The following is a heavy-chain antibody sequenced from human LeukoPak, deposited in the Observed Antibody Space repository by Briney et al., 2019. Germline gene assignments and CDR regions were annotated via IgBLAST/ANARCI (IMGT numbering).Heavy chain of an antibody. Sequence: PGGSLTLSSTASGFTFGDYALSWVRQAPGKGLEWVGFIRSKAYGGTTEYAASVKGRFTISRDDSKSIAYLQMNSLKTEDTAVYYCTRRVIAGRLHYWRQGTLVTVSS. V-gene: IGHV3-49*04. J-gene: IGHJ4*02. CDR1: GFTFGDYA. CDR3: TRRVIAGRLHY. D-gene: IGHD6-13*01. CDR2: IRSKAYGGTT.